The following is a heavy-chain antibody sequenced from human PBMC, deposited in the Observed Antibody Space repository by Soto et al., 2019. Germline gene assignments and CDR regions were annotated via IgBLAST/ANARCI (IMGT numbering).Heavy chain of an antibody. D-gene: IGHD3-10*01. V-gene: IGHV4-30-4*01. Sequence: QVQLQESGPGLVKPSQTLSLTCTVSGGSISSGDYYWSWFRQPPGKGLEWIGYIYYSGSTYYNPSLKSRVTISVDTSKNQFSLKRRSVTAADTAVYYCARERYGSGNNVFDYWGQGTLVTVSS. CDR1: GGSISSGDYY. CDR2: IYYSGST. J-gene: IGHJ4*02. CDR3: ARERYGSGNNVFDY.